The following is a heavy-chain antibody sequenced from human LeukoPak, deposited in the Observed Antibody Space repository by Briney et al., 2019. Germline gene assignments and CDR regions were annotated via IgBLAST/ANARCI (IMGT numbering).Heavy chain of an antibody. J-gene: IGHJ5*02. CDR2: IYHSGST. CDR3: ARLFRFYGGNSLGVNWCDP. CDR1: GGSISSGGYS. V-gene: IGHV4-30-2*01. D-gene: IGHD4-23*01. Sequence: SQTLSLTCAASGGSISSGGYSWSWIRQPPGKGLEWIGYIYHSGSTYYNPSLKSRVTISVDRSKNQFYLKLSSVTAADTAVYYCARLFRFYGGNSLGVNWCDPWVQRTVVTVSS.